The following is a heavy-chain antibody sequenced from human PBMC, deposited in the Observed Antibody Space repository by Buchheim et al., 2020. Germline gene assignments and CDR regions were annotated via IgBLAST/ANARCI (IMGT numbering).Heavy chain of an antibody. CDR1: GFTFSTYA. Sequence: EVQLLESGGGLVQPGGSLRLSCAASGFTFSTYAMSWVRQAPGKGLEWVSVISYSGVSTYYADSVKGRFTISRDNSKNTVFLQMNGLSAEDTAVYYCAKAGCVTTTCYSSDGMDVWGQGTT. CDR3: AKAGCVTTTCYSSDGMDV. J-gene: IGHJ6*02. D-gene: IGHD2-2*02. CDR2: ISYSGVST. V-gene: IGHV3-23*01.